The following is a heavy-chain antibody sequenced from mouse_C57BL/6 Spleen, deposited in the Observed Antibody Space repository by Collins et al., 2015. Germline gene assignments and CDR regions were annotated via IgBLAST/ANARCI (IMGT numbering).Heavy chain of an antibody. CDR3: AREATKGFGY. CDR2: NHPDSGSA. Sequence: QVQLQQPGAELVKPGASVKLSCKASGYTFTTYWIHWVKQRPAQGLEWIGMNHPDSGSANYNEKFKNKATLTVDKSSSTVYMQLSSLTSEDSAVFYCAREATKGFGYWGQGTLVTVST. CDR1: GYTFTTYW. D-gene: IGHD1-3*01. J-gene: IGHJ3*01. V-gene: IGHV1-64*01.